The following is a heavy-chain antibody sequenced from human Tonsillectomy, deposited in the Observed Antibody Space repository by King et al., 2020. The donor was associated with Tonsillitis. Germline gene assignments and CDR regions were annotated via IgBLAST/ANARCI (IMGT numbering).Heavy chain of an antibody. Sequence: VQLVESGAEVKKPGASVTVSCKASGYTFTNYGISWVRQAPGQGLEWMGWINPYNGNTKYAQKVQGRVTMTTDTSTSTAYMELRSLRSDDAAVYYCAREAYSNYVFDYWGQGTLVTVSS. CDR3: AREAYSNYVFDY. CDR1: GYTFTNYG. V-gene: IGHV1-18*04. CDR2: INPYNGNT. J-gene: IGHJ4*02. D-gene: IGHD4-11*01.